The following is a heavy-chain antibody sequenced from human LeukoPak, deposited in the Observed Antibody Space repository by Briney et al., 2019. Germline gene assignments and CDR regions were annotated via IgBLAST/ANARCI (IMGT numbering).Heavy chain of an antibody. V-gene: IGHV3-74*01. D-gene: IGHD3-10*01. CDR3: ARRSGPSHFDY. CDR1: GFTFSSYA. CDR2: INSDGSST. J-gene: IGHJ4*02. Sequence: PGGSLRLSCAASGFTFSSYAMSWVRQAPGKGLVWVSRINSDGSSTSYADSVKGRFTISRDNAKNTLYLQMNSLSAEDTAVYYCARRSGPSHFDYWGQGTLVTVSS.